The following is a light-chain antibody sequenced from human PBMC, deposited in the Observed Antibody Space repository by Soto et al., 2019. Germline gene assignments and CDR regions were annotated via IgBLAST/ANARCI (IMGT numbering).Light chain of an antibody. CDR2: GAS. CDR1: QSVSSY. CDR3: QQYGSSIT. Sequence: ALTQCPATLSFSPGKQATLSCRASQSVSSYLAWYQQKPGQAPRLLIYGASSRATGIPDRFSGSGSGTDFTLTISRLEPEDFAVFYCQQYGSSITFGQGTRLEI. V-gene: IGKV3-20*01. J-gene: IGKJ5*01.